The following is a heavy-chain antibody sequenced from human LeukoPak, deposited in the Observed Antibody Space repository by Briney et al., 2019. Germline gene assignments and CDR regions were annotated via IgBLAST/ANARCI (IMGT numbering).Heavy chain of an antibody. D-gene: IGHD6-13*01. CDR1: GFTFSVYA. J-gene: IGHJ5*02. CDR2: IWYDGSNK. Sequence: PGRSLRLSCAASGFTFSVYAMHWVRQVPGKGLEWVAVIWYDGSNKYHADSVKGRFTISRDNSKNTLYLEMNSLKVEDTAVYYCAREGKAAGTSGWIDPWGQGTLVTVSS. V-gene: IGHV3-33*01. CDR3: AREGKAAGTSGWIDP.